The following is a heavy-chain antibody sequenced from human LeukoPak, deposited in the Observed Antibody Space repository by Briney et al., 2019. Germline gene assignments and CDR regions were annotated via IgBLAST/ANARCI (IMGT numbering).Heavy chain of an antibody. CDR1: GGSMSSVPYS. Sequence: HPSQTLSLTCTASGGSMSSVPYSWSWIRQPPGKGLEWIGYSYHSGSAYYNPSLKSRVTISVDRSKSQFSLKLDSVTAADTAVYYCARDRPGGSSLDYWGQGTLVTVSS. D-gene: IGHD6-13*01. CDR2: SYHSGSA. J-gene: IGHJ4*02. V-gene: IGHV4-30-2*01. CDR3: ARDRPGGSSLDY.